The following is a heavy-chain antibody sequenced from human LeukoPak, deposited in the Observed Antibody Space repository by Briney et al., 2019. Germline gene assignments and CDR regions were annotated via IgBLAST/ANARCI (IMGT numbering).Heavy chain of an antibody. D-gene: IGHD2-2*01. CDR3: ARDGRTSSHFDC. V-gene: IGHV3-53*01. J-gene: IGHJ4*02. CDR2: IYSGGST. Sequence: GGSLRLSCAASGFTVSSNYMSWVRQAPGKGLEWVSVIYSGGSTYYADSVKGRFTIARDNAKNSLYLQMNSLRAEDTAVYYCARDGRTSSHFDCWGQGTLVTVSP. CDR1: GFTVSSNY.